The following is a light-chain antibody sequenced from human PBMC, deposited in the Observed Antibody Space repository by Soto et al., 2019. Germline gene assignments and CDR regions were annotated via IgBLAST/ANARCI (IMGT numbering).Light chain of an antibody. V-gene: IGKV3-15*01. CDR2: RAS. Sequence: EIGLTQSPATLSVSPGARATLSCRASQSVGSLLAWYQQKPGQAPRLLIYRASSRATGISGSFSGSGSGTEFTLTITSLQSEDFAVYYCQQYNEWPITFGQGTRLEIK. J-gene: IGKJ5*01. CDR3: QQYNEWPIT. CDR1: QSVGSL.